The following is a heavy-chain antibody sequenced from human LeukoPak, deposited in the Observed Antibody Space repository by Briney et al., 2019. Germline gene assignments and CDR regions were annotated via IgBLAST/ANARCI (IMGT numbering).Heavy chain of an antibody. J-gene: IGHJ4*02. V-gene: IGHV4-31*03. D-gene: IGHD3-22*01. Sequence: SETLSLTCTVSGGSISSGGYYWSWMRQHPGKGLEGIGYIYYSGSTYYNTSLKSRVTISVDTSKNQFSLKLSSVTAADTAVYYCARGNYDSSGYPAYYFDYWGQGTLVTVSS. CDR3: ARGNYDSSGYPAYYFDY. CDR1: GGSISSGGYY. CDR2: IYYSGST.